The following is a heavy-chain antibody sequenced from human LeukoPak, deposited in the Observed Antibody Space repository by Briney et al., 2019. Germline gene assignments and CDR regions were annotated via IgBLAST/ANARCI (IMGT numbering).Heavy chain of an antibody. J-gene: IGHJ4*02. CDR3: ARRGYSYGYGFDY. V-gene: IGHV4-4*09. Sequence: SETLSLTCTVSGGSISSYYWSWIRQPTGKGLEWIGYIYTSGSTNYNPSLKSRVTISVDTSKNQFSLKLSSVTAADTAVYYCARRGYSYGYGFDYWGQGTLVTVSS. CDR1: GGSISSYY. D-gene: IGHD5-18*01. CDR2: IYTSGST.